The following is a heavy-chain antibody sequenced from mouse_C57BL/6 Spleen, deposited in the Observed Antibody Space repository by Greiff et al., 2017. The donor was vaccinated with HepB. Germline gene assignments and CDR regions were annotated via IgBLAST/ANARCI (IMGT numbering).Heavy chain of an antibody. CDR1: GYSITSGYY. D-gene: IGHD1-1*01. CDR2: ISYDGSN. CDR3: ARYYYGSSYVYWYFDV. Sequence: EVKLQESGPGLVKPSQSLSLTCSVTGYSITSGYYWNWIRQFPGNKLEWMGYISYDGSNNYNPSLKNRISITRDTSKNQFFLKLNSVTTEDTATYYCARYYYGSSYVYWYFDVWGTGTTVTVSS. V-gene: IGHV3-6*01. J-gene: IGHJ1*03.